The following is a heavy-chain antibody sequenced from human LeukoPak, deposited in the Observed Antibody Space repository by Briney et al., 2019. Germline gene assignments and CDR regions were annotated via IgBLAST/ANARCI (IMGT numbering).Heavy chain of an antibody. J-gene: IGHJ4*02. Sequence: SETLSLTCTVSGGSISNYYWSWIRQPPGKGLEWIGYISYSGSTNYNPSLKSRVTISVDTSKNQFSLKLSSVTAADTAVYYCARVVSRDSIDYWGQGTLVTVSS. D-gene: IGHD2-21*02. CDR3: ARVVSRDSIDY. CDR1: GGSISNYY. CDR2: ISYSGST. V-gene: IGHV4-59*12.